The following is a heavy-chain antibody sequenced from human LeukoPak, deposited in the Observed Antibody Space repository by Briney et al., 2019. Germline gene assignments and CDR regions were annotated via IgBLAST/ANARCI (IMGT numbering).Heavy chain of an antibody. CDR2: VNPNSGHT. Sequence: GESLKISCKASGYTFTSYDINWVRQATGQGLEWMGWVNPNSGHTSYAQKFQGRVTMTRNTSITTAYMELSSLTSEDTAVYYCARGAPGSYCSGGSCPYFDYWGQGTLVSVSS. D-gene: IGHD2-15*01. CDR1: GYTFTSYD. J-gene: IGHJ4*02. CDR3: ARGAPGSYCSGGSCPYFDY. V-gene: IGHV1-8*01.